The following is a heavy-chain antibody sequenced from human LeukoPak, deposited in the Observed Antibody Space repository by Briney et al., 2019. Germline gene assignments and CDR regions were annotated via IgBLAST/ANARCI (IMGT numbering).Heavy chain of an antibody. CDR3: ARARSGYSYGWGAFDI. D-gene: IGHD5-18*01. CDR1: GGTFSSYA. Sequence: GASVKVSCKASGGTFSSYAISWVRQAPGQGLEWMGGIIPIFGTANYAQKFQGRVTITADESTSTAYMELSSLRSEDTAVYYCARARSGYSYGWGAFDIWGQGTMVTVSS. J-gene: IGHJ3*02. CDR2: IIPIFGTA. V-gene: IGHV1-69*13.